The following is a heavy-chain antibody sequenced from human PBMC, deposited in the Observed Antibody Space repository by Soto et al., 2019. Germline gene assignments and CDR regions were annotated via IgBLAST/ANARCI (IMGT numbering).Heavy chain of an antibody. CDR1: GYSFSSYW. J-gene: IGHJ6*02. CDR3: ARLEVFRSLVYYYYGMDV. D-gene: IGHD2-8*02. Sequence: GASLQISCKRSGYSFSSYWMSRERQIPGKGLEWMGRIDPSDSYTNYSPSFQGHVTISADKSISTAYLQWSSLKASDTAMYYCARLEVFRSLVYYYYGMDVWGQGTTVTVSS. CDR2: IDPSDSYT. V-gene: IGHV5-10-1*01.